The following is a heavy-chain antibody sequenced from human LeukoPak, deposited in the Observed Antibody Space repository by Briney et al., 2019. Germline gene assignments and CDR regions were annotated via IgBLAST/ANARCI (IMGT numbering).Heavy chain of an antibody. CDR3: ARHAITMVRGDGHYYYMDV. J-gene: IGHJ6*03. CDR2: IYTSGST. V-gene: IGHV4-4*07. Sequence: SETLSLTCTVSGGSISSYYWSWIRQPAGKGLECIGRIYTSGSTNYNPSLKSRVTISVDNSKNQFSLKLSSVTAADTAVYYCARHAITMVRGDGHYYYMDVWGKGTTVTVSS. CDR1: GGSISSYY. D-gene: IGHD3-10*01.